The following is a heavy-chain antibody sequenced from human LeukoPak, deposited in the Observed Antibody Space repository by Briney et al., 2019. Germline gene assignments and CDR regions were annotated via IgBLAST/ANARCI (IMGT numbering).Heavy chain of an antibody. Sequence: PSETLSLTCTVSGGSISSGGYYWSWIRQPPGKGLEWIGYIYHSGSTYYNPSLKSRVTISVDRSKNQFSLKLSSVTAADTAVYYCASLDGVYSGYDYWGQGTLVTVSS. CDR3: ASLDGVYSGYDY. CDR1: GGSISSGGYY. V-gene: IGHV4-30-2*01. J-gene: IGHJ4*02. CDR2: IYHSGST. D-gene: IGHD5-12*01.